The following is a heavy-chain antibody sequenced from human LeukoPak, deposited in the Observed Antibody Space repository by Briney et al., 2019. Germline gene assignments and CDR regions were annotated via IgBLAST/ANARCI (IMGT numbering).Heavy chain of an antibody. CDR3: ARDGRGYPGRHAFDV. CDR1: GGSISSGAYY. Sequence: SETLSLTCTVSGGSISSGAYYWTWIRQHPGKGLEWVGNVYYSGDTQYNPSLKSRVIMSMDTSKKQFSLHLNSVTAADTAVYYCARDGRGYPGRHAFDVWGQGTLVIVSS. D-gene: IGHD3-22*01. J-gene: IGHJ3*01. V-gene: IGHV4-31*03. CDR2: VYYSGDT.